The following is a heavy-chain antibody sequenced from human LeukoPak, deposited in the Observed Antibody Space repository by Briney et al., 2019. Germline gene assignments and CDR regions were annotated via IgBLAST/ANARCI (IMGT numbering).Heavy chain of an antibody. CDR2: ISYDGSNK. Sequence: PGGSLRLSCAASGFTFSSYAMHWVRQAPGKGLEWVAVISYDGSNKYYADSVKGRFTISRDNSKNTLYLQMNSLRAEDTAVYYCAKEIDFGDYWGQGTLVTVSS. CDR1: GFTFSSYA. D-gene: IGHD3-10*01. J-gene: IGHJ4*02. V-gene: IGHV3-30-3*01. CDR3: AKEIDFGDY.